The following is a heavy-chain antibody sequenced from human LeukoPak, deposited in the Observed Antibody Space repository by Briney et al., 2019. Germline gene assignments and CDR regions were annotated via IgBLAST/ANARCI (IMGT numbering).Heavy chain of an antibody. V-gene: IGHV3-23*01. D-gene: IGHD3-3*01. CDR2: ISGSGGST. CDR1: GFTFNTYA. Sequence: QSGGSLRLSCAAPGFTFNTYAMSWVRQAPGKGLEWVSAISGSGGSTYYADSVKGRFTISRDNSKNTLYLQMNSLRAEDTAVYYCAKSPFLRGYFDYWGQGTLVTVSS. CDR3: AKSPFLRGYFDY. J-gene: IGHJ4*02.